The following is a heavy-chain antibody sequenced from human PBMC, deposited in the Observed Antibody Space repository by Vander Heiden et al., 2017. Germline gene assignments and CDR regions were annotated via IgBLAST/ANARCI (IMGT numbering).Heavy chain of an antibody. J-gene: IGHJ1*01. Sequence: EVQLVESGGGLVQPGGSLRLSCAASGFTFSSYAMHWVRQAPGKGLEYVSAISSNGGSTHYANSVKGRFTISRDNSKNTLYLQMGSLRAEDMAVYYCARGDSSGWYGGYFQHWGQGTLVTVSS. CDR3: ARGDSSGWYGGYFQH. CDR1: GFTFSSYA. D-gene: IGHD6-19*01. V-gene: IGHV3-64*01. CDR2: ISSNGGST.